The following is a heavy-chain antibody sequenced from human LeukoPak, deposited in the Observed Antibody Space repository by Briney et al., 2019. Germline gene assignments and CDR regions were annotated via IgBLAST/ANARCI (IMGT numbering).Heavy chain of an antibody. V-gene: IGHV1-18*01. CDR1: GYTFTSYG. CDR2: ISAYNGNT. D-gene: IGHD3-10*01. Sequence: ASVKVSCKASGYTFTSYGISWVRQAPGQGLEWMGWISAYNGNTNYAQKFQGRVTITADESTSTAYMELSSLRSEDTAVYYCARDRTESSLSITMVRGVPIPQHNWFDPWGQGTLVTVSS. CDR3: ARDRTESSLSITMVRGVPIPQHNWFDP. J-gene: IGHJ5*02.